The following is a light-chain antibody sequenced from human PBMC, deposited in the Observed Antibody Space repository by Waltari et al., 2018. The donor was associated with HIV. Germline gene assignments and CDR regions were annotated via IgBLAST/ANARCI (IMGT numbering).Light chain of an antibody. V-gene: IGLV2-14*03. CDR3: SSYTTSNTPYV. CDR1: SRSVGGYKY. J-gene: IGLJ1*01. Sequence: QSALTQPASVSESAGQSNTVSSPGASRSVGGYKYVSWSQQPPGKAPRLMIYDVSHRPSGVSNRFSGSKSGNTASLTISGLQAEDEADYYCSSYTTSNTPYVFGTGTKVTVL. CDR2: DVS.